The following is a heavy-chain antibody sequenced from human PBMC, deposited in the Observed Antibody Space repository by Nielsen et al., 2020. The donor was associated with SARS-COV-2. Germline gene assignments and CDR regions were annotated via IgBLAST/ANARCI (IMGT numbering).Heavy chain of an antibody. CDR1: GYSFTSYW. D-gene: IGHD5-18*01. CDR3: ARRGYSYGSRLNYYYMDV. CDR2: IDPSDSYT. V-gene: IGHV5-10-1*01. Sequence: GESLKISCKGSGYSFTSYWISWVRQMPGKGLEWMGRIDPSDSYTNYSPSFQGHVTISADKSISTAYLQWSSLKASDTAMYYCARRGYSYGSRLNYYYMDVWGKGTTVTVSS. J-gene: IGHJ6*03.